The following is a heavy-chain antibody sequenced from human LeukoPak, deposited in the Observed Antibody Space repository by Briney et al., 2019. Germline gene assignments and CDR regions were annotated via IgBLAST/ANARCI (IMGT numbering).Heavy chain of an antibody. D-gene: IGHD2-2*01. Sequence: GGSLRLSCAASGFTFSSYSMNWVRQAPGKGLEWVSSISSSSSYIYYADPVKGRFTISRDNAKNSLYLQMNSLRAEDTAVYYCARDPGYCSSTSCPWADAFDIWGQGTMVTVSS. CDR3: ARDPGYCSSTSCPWADAFDI. J-gene: IGHJ3*02. CDR2: ISSSSSYI. V-gene: IGHV3-21*01. CDR1: GFTFSSYS.